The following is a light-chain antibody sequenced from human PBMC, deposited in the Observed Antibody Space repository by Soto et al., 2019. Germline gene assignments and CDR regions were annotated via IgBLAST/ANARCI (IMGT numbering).Light chain of an antibody. Sequence: QSVLTQPPSVSGAPGQRVTISCTGSSSNIGAGYDVHWYQQLPGTAPKLLIYGNSNRPSGVPDRFSGSKSGTSASRAITGLQAEDEADYYCQSYRVFGTGTKVNVL. J-gene: IGLJ1*01. V-gene: IGLV1-40*01. CDR3: QSYRV. CDR1: SSNIGAGYD. CDR2: GNS.